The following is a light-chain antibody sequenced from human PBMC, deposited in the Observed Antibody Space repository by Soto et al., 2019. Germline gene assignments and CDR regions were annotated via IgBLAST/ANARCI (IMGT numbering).Light chain of an antibody. V-gene: IGKV3-20*01. CDR2: GAS. CDR1: HSVDTSN. J-gene: IGKJ1*01. CDR3: QQYGSSWWA. Sequence: VLTQSPATQSLTPGQRATLSCRASHSVDTSNVAWYQQRPGQAPRVLIYGASNRAAGIPDRFSGSGSGTDFTLTISSLEPEDSAVYHWQQYGSSWWAFGHGTKVDIK.